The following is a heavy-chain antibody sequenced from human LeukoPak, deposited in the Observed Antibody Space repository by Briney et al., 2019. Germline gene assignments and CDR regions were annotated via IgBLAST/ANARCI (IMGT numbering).Heavy chain of an antibody. CDR3: ARDPGLLWFGELSWFDP. D-gene: IGHD3-10*01. V-gene: IGHV3-48*01. CDR1: GFTFSSYS. J-gene: IGHJ5*02. Sequence: GGSLRLSCAASGFTFSSYSMNWVRQAPGKGLEWVSYISSSSSTIYYADSVKGRFTISRDNAKNSLYLQMNSLRAEDTAVYYCARDPGLLWFGELSWFDPWGQGTLVTVSS. CDR2: ISSSSSTI.